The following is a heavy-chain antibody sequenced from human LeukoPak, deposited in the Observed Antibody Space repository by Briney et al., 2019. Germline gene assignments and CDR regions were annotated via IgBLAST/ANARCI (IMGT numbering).Heavy chain of an antibody. V-gene: IGHV3-30*04. CDR3: ARDVRGVIQHYFDY. Sequence: GRSLRLSCAASGFTFSSYAMHWVRQAPGKGLEWVAVISYDGSNKYYADSVKGRFTISRDNSKNTLYLQMNSLRAEDTAVYYCARDVRGVIQHYFDYWGQGTLVTVSS. CDR2: ISYDGSNK. CDR1: GFTFSSYA. J-gene: IGHJ4*02. D-gene: IGHD3-10*01.